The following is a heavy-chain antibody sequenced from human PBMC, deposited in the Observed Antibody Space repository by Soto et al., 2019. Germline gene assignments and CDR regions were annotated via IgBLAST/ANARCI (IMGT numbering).Heavy chain of an antibody. CDR2: ISSSSSTI. CDR3: ARAAYSNSYPDY. Sequence: EVQLVESGGRLEQPGGSVRLSCAASGFTFSSYPMNWVRQSPGTVLEWVSYISSSSSTIYYADSVKGRFTISRDNAKNSLYLQMNSLRDEETAVYYCARAAYSNSYPDYWGQGTLVTVSS. CDR1: GFTFSSYP. D-gene: IGHD6-6*01. J-gene: IGHJ4*02. V-gene: IGHV3-48*02.